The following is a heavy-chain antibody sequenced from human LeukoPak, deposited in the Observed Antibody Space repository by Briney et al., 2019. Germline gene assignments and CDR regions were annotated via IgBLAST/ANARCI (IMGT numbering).Heavy chain of an antibody. D-gene: IGHD1-26*01. CDR3: AKGGSDYDDHGYSFDY. V-gene: IGHV3-23*01. CDR1: GFTFSSYA. Sequence: GGSLRLSCAAPGFTFSSYAMSWVRQAPGKGLEWVSAISSSGGNTYYADSVKGRFTISRDNSKNTLYLQMNSLRAEDTAVYYCAKGGSDYDDHGYSFDYWGQGALVTVSS. CDR2: ISSSGGNT. J-gene: IGHJ4*02.